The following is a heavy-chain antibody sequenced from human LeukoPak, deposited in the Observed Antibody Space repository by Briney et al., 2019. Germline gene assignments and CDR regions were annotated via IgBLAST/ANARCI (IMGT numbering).Heavy chain of an antibody. J-gene: IGHJ5*02. CDR3: ARDGGYTSSWFDP. V-gene: IGHV3-21*01. CDR2: ISYTGTYI. D-gene: IGHD1-26*01. Sequence: GGSLRLSCAASAFSLNAYNMNWVRQAPGKGLEWVSSISYTGTYIYYADSVKGRFTISRDNAKNSLYLQMNSLRAEDTAVYYCARDGGYTSSWFDPWGQGTLVTVSS. CDR1: AFSLNAYN.